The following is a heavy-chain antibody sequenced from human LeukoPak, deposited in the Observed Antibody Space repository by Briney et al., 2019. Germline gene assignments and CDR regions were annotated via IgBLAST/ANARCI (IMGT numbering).Heavy chain of an antibody. Sequence: GGSLRLSCAASGFTFSSYWMSWVRQAPGKGLEWVANIKQDGSEKYYVDSVKGRFTISRDNAKNSLYLQMNSLRAEDTAVYYCAKALPYYDILTGWSPGAFDIWGQGTMVTVSS. CDR2: IKQDGSEK. J-gene: IGHJ3*02. CDR1: GFTFSSYW. V-gene: IGHV3-7*01. D-gene: IGHD3-9*01. CDR3: AKALPYYDILTGWSPGAFDI.